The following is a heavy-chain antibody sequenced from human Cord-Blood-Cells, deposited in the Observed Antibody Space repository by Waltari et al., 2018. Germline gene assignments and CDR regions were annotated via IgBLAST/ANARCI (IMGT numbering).Heavy chain of an antibody. CDR1: GYTFTSYA. V-gene: IGHV7-4-1*02. CDR2: INTTTGNP. Sequence: QVQLVQSGSELKKPGASVKVSCKASGYTFTSYAMNWVRQAPGQGLEWMGWINTTTGNPTYAQGFTGRFVFSLDTSVSTAYLQISSLKAEDTAVYYCARDGDIVVVPAARKYGMDVWGQGTTVTVSS. D-gene: IGHD2-2*01. CDR3: ARDGDIVVVPAARKYGMDV. J-gene: IGHJ6*02.